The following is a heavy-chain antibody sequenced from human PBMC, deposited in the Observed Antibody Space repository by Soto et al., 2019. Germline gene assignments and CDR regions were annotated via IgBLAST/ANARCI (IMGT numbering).Heavy chain of an antibody. CDR3: ARHWYCSGGSCYAVDV. V-gene: IGHV5-10-1*01. CDR2: IDPSDSYT. J-gene: IGHJ6*02. D-gene: IGHD2-15*01. Sequence: PGESLKISCKGSGYSFTSYWISWVRQMPGKGLEWMGRIDPSDSYTNYSPSFQGHVTISADKSISTAYLQWSSLKASDTAMYYCARHWYCSGGSCYAVDVWGQGTTVTVSS. CDR1: GYSFTSYW.